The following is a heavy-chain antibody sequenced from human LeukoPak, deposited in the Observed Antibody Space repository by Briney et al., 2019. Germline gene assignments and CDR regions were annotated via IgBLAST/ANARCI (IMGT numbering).Heavy chain of an antibody. V-gene: IGHV1-2*02. D-gene: IGHD2-2*01. CDR3: ARANALYCSSTSCFFDY. Sequence: ASVKVSCKASGYTFTGYYMHWVRQAPGQGLEWMAWINPNSGGTYYAQNFHDRITMTRDTSISTAYMELSRLRSDDTAIYYCARANALYCSSTSCFFDYWGQGTLVTVSS. CDR2: INPNSGGT. CDR1: GYTFTGYY. J-gene: IGHJ4*02.